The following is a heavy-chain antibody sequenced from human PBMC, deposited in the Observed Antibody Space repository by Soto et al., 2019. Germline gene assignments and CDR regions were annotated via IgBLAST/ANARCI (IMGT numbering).Heavy chain of an antibody. CDR2: IYPGDSDT. CDR1: GYSFTSYW. V-gene: IGHV5-51*01. J-gene: IGHJ6*02. CDR3: AGAFCGGGCCTYYYYGMDV. D-gene: IGHD2-21*02. Sequence: PGESLKISCKGSGYSFTSYWIGWVRQMPGKGLEWMGIIYPGDSDTRYSPSFQGQVTISADKSISTAYLQWSSLKASDTAMYYCAGAFCGGGCCTYYYYGMDVWGQGTTVTVSS.